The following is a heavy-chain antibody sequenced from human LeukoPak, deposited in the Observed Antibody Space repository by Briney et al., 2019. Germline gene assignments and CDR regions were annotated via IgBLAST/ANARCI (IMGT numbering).Heavy chain of an antibody. CDR2: IYYSGST. CDR1: GGSISSGDYY. CDR3: ASFGITMVRGVIITPYYFDY. D-gene: IGHD3-10*01. Sequence: SETLSLTCTVSGGSISSGDYYWSWIRQPPGKGLEWIGYIYYSGSTYYNPSLKSRVTISVDTSKNQFSLKLSSVTAADTAVYYCASFGITMVRGVIITPYYFDYWGQGTLVTVSS. J-gene: IGHJ4*02. V-gene: IGHV4-30-4*08.